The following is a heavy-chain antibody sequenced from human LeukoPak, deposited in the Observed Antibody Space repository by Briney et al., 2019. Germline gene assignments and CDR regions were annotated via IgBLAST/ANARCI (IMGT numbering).Heavy chain of an antibody. J-gene: IGHJ3*02. Sequence: SETLSLTCAVYGGPFTTYYWSWIRQPPGKGLEWIGDIYHTGSTTYNPSLKSRGTISVDPSKNQFSLKLTSVTAADTAVYYCARVGRATQRRVLSAVTIPTAGAFDIWDQGSLVTVSS. CDR3: ARVGRATQRRVLSAVTIPTAGAFDI. V-gene: IGHV4-34*01. CDR2: IYHTGST. CDR1: GGPFTTYY. D-gene: IGHD2-21*01.